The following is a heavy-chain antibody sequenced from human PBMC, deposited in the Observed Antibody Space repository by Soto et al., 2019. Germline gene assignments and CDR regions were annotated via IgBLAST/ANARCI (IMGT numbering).Heavy chain of an antibody. J-gene: IGHJ4*02. V-gene: IGHV3-43*01. CDR2: ISWDGGST. D-gene: IGHD3-22*01. Sequence: EVQLVESGGVVVQPGGSLRLSCAASGFTFDDYTMHWVRQAPGKGLEWVSLISWDGGSTYYADSVKGRFTISRDNSKNSLYLQMNSLRPEDTALYYCAKDVYYYDSSGPFDYWGQGTLVTVSS. CDR3: AKDVYYYDSSGPFDY. CDR1: GFTFDDYT.